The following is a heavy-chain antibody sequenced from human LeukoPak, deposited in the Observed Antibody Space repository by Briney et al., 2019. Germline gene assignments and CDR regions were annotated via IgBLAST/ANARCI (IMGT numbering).Heavy chain of an antibody. CDR2: IYYSGST. Sequence: PSETLSLTCTVSGGSISSSSYYWGWIRQPPGKGLEWIGSIYYSGSTYYNPSLKSRVTISVDTSKNQFSLKLSSVTAADTAVYYCARDLRQWGQGFDPWGQGTLVTVSS. V-gene: IGHV4-39*07. J-gene: IGHJ5*02. CDR3: ARDLRQWGQGFDP. CDR1: GGSISSSSYY. D-gene: IGHD6-19*01.